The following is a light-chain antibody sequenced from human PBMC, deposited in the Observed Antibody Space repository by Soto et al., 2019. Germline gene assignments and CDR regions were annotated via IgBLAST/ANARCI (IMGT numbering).Light chain of an antibody. CDR2: DGS. V-gene: IGLV2-23*01. Sequence: QPVLTQPASVSGSPGQSITISCTGTSSDVGSYNLVSWYQQHPGKAPKLMIYDGSKRPSGVSNRFSGSKSGNTASLTISGLQAEDEADYYCCSYAGSSTLVFGGGTKVTVL. J-gene: IGLJ2*01. CDR3: CSYAGSSTLV. CDR1: SSDVGSYNL.